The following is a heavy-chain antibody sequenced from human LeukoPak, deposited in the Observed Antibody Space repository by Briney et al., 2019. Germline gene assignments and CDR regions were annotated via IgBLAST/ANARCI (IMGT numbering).Heavy chain of an antibody. V-gene: IGHV1-69*05. CDR3: ARYGLAWAFDI. CDR1: GGTFSSYA. CDR2: IIPIFGTA. D-gene: IGHD4-17*01. J-gene: IGHJ3*02. Sequence: GASVKVSCKASGGTFSSYAISWVRQAPGQGLEWMGRIIPIFGTANYAQKFQGRVTITTDESTSTAYMELSSLRSDDTAVYYCARYGLAWAFDIWGQGTMVTVSS.